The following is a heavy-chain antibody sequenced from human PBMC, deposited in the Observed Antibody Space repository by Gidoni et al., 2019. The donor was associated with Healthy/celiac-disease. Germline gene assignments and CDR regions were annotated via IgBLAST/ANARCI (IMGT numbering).Heavy chain of an antibody. Sequence: QVQLVQSGAEVKKPGSSVKVSCKASGGTFSRYAISRVRQAPGQGLEWMGGIIPIFGTANYAQKFQGRVTITADQSTSTAYMELSSLRSEDTAVYYCARGGHDYGDYNYYYYYYYMDVWGKGTTVTVSS. V-gene: IGHV1-69*01. J-gene: IGHJ6*03. CDR2: IIPIFGTA. CDR1: GGTFSRYA. CDR3: ARGGHDYGDYNYYYYYYYMDV. D-gene: IGHD4-17*01.